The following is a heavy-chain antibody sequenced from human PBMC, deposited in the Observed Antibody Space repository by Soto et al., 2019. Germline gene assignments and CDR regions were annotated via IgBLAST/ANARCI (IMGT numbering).Heavy chain of an antibody. Sequence: QVQLQQSGPRLVKPSETLSLTCTVSSGPDRSHNWGWIRQPPGRGLEWIGYVYYTGDTAYNPSLRGRVTISADPSTNDLPLTLNSVTAADTAVYYCVRQGIDYLHGLVDVWGQGTTVSVSS. CDR1: SGPDRSHN. CDR3: VRQGIDYLHGLVDV. J-gene: IGHJ6*02. D-gene: IGHD4-17*01. V-gene: IGHV4-59*08. CDR2: VYYTGDT.